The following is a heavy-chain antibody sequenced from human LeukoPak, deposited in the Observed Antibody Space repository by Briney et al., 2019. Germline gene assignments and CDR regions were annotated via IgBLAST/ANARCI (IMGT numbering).Heavy chain of an antibody. V-gene: IGHV4-38-2*01. CDR1: GNSISSGYY. CDR2: TYHSGST. D-gene: IGHD3-22*01. Sequence: SETLSLTCAVSGNSISSGYYWGWIRQPPGKGLEWIGSTYHSGSTYYNPSLKSRVTISVDTSKNQFSLKLSSVTAADTAVYYCACRHDSSGYYYFDYWGQGTLVTVSS. CDR3: ACRHDSSGYYYFDY. J-gene: IGHJ4*02.